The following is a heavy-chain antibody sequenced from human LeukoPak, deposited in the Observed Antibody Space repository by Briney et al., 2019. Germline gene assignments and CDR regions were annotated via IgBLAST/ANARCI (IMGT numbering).Heavy chain of an antibody. CDR1: GFIYSNYG. J-gene: IGHJ4*02. Sequence: KPGGSLRLSCAASGFIYSNYGMNWVRQAPGEGLEWVSYISGSGAYIDYSDSVKGRFTISRDNAKNSLHLQMNSLRAEDTAVYYCARGHSSGYYPKYWGQGTLVTVSS. D-gene: IGHD3-22*01. CDR3: ARGHSSGYYPKY. CDR2: ISGSGAYI. V-gene: IGHV3-21*05.